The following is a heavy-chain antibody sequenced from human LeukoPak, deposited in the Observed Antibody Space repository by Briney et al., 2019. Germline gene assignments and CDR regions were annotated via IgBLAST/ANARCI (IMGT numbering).Heavy chain of an antibody. V-gene: IGHV4-59*08. J-gene: IGHJ4*02. D-gene: IGHD2-2*01. CDR3: ASSDCSSTSCYPYYFDY. Sequence: PSETLSLTCTVSGGSISSYYWSWIRQPPGKGLEWIGYIYYSGSTNYNPSLKKRLTISVDTSKNQFSLKLSSVTAADTAVYYCASSDCSSTSCYPYYFDYWGQGTLVTVSS. CDR1: GGSISSYY. CDR2: IYYSGST.